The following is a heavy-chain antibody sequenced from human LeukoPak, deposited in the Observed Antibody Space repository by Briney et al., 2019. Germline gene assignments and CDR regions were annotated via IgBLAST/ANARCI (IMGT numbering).Heavy chain of an antibody. D-gene: IGHD3-10*01. CDR2: INHSGST. V-gene: IGHV4-34*01. CDR1: GGSFSGYY. Sequence: SEILSLTCAVYGGSFSGYYWSWIRQPPGKGLEWIGEINHSGSTNYNPSLKSRVTISVDTSKNQFSLKLSSVTAADTAVYYCAREYYYGSGSYYFDYWGQGTLVTVSS. J-gene: IGHJ4*02. CDR3: AREYYYGSGSYYFDY.